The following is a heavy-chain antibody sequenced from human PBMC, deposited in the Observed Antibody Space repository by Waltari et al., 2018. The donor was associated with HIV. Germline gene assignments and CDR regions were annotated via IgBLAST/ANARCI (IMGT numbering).Heavy chain of an antibody. CDR1: GGSFSGYY. V-gene: IGHV4-34*01. CDR2: INHSGST. D-gene: IGHD6-13*01. J-gene: IGHJ6*02. CDR3: ASVVAAAGTPYYYYGMDV. Sequence: QVQLQQWGAGLLKPSETLSLTCAVYGGSFSGYYWSWLGQPPGKGLEWIGEINHSGSTNYNPSLKSRVTISVDTSKNQFSLKLSSVTAADTAVYYCASVVAAAGTPYYYYGMDVWGQGTTVTVSS.